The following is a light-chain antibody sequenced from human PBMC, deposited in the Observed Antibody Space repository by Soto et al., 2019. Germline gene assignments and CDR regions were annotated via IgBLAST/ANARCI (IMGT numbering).Light chain of an antibody. CDR1: SSNIGAGYD. V-gene: IGLV1-40*01. CDR3: QSYDSSLSGFV. Sequence: QAVVTQPPSVSGAPGQRVTISCTGSSSNIGAGYDVHWYQQLPGTAPKLLIYENNDRPSGVPDRFSGSKSGTSASLAITGLQAEDEADYYCQSYDSSLSGFVFGTGTQLTVL. CDR2: ENN. J-gene: IGLJ1*01.